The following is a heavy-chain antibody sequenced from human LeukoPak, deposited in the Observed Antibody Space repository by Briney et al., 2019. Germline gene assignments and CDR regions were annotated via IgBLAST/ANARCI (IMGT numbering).Heavy chain of an antibody. CDR3: ARGPSSIYYYYYYMDV. V-gene: IGHV1-18*01. D-gene: IGHD3-9*01. Sequence: ASVKVSCKASGYTFTSYGISWVRQAPGQGLEWMGWISAYNGSTNYAQKLQGRVTMTTDTSTSTAYMELRSLRSDDTAVYYCARGPSSIYYYYYYMDVWGKGTTVTVSS. CDR1: GYTFTSYG. CDR2: ISAYNGST. J-gene: IGHJ6*03.